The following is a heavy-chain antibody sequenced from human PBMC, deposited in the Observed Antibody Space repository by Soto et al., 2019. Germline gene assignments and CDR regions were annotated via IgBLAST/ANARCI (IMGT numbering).Heavy chain of an antibody. Sequence: SETLSLTCAVSGGSISSSNWWSWVRQPPGKGLEWIGEIYHSGSTNYNPSLKSRVTISVDKSKNQFSLKLSSVTAADTAVYYCARARGGYCTNGVCRNDYYYGMDVWGQGTTVTVSS. D-gene: IGHD2-8*01. CDR3: ARARGGYCTNGVCRNDYYYGMDV. J-gene: IGHJ6*02. CDR2: IYHSGST. CDR1: GGSISSSNW. V-gene: IGHV4-4*02.